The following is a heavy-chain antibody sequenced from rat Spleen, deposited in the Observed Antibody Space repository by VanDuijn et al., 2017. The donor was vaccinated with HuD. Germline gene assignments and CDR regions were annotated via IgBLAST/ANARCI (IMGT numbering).Heavy chain of an antibody. Sequence: EVQLVESGGGLVQPGRSLKLSCAASGFTFSNYGMAWVRQAPTKGMERVATISYDGSSTYYRDSVKGRFTISRDNAKSTLYLQMDSLRSEDTATYYCARHGGSSYVMDAWGQGASVTVSS. CDR2: ISYDGSST. J-gene: IGHJ4*01. CDR1: GFTFSNYG. D-gene: IGHD1-11*01. V-gene: IGHV5-29*01. CDR3: ARHGGSSYVMDA.